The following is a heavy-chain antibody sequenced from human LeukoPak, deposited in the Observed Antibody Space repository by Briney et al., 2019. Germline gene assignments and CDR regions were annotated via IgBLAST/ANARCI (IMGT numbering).Heavy chain of an antibody. D-gene: IGHD6-19*01. CDR3: ARGAAGRSGWFRFDY. Sequence: ASVKVSCKASGYTFTAYYMHWVRQAPGQGLEWMGWINPNSGGTNYAQKFQGRVTMTRDTSISTAYMELSRLRSDDTAVYYCARGAAGRSGWFRFDYWGRGTLVTVSS. V-gene: IGHV1-2*02. CDR1: GYTFTAYY. J-gene: IGHJ4*02. CDR2: INPNSGGT.